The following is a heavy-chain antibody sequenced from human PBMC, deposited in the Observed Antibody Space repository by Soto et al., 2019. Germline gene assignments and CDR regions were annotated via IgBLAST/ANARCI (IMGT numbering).Heavy chain of an antibody. Sequence: GGSLRLSCASSGFTFSNAWMNWVRQAPGKGLEWVGRIKSKTDGGTTDYAAPVKGRFTISRDDSKNTLYLQMNSLKTEDTAVYYCTTDPVTMIVVVPSSGWGQGTLVTVS. CDR1: GFTFSNAW. V-gene: IGHV3-15*07. CDR2: IKSKTDGGTT. D-gene: IGHD3-22*01. J-gene: IGHJ4*02. CDR3: TTDPVTMIVVVPSSG.